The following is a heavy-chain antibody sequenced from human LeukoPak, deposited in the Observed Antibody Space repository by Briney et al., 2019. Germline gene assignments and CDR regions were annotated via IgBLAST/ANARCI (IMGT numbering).Heavy chain of an antibody. Sequence: PGGSLRLSCTASGFTLSTYTMNWVRQAPGKGLEWVSYISSTSTTKYYADSVKGRFTISRDNSKNTLDLQMNRLTDEDRAVYDGARERSLVGGDDGVGFDAWGQGSLVTVSS. CDR1: GFTLSTYT. CDR3: ARERSLVGGDDGVGFDA. V-gene: IGHV3-48*02. D-gene: IGHD2-21*02. CDR2: ISSTSTTK. J-gene: IGHJ5*02.